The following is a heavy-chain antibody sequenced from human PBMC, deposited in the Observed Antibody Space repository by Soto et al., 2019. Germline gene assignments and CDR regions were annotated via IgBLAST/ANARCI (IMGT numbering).Heavy chain of an antibody. CDR2: IYYSGTT. D-gene: IGHD2-8*01. V-gene: IGHV4-31*03. J-gene: IGHJ4*02. CDR3: ARRALPQCINGVCYKDGFWDY. CDR1: GGSVSSGGYY. Sequence: SETLSLTCTVSGGSVSSGGYYWSWIRQHPGTGLEWIGYIYYSGTTYFNPSLKSRASISLDTSKNEFSLRLTSVTAADTAVYYCARRALPQCINGVCYKDGFWDYWGQGALVTVSS.